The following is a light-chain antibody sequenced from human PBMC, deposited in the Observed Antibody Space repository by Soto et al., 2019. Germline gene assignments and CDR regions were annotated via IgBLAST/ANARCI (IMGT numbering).Light chain of an antibody. CDR3: RQYGSSLRLT. CDR1: QSVSSSY. V-gene: IGKV3-20*01. Sequence: EIVLTQSPGTLSLSPGERATLSCRASQSVSSSYLAWYQQKPGQAPRLLIYGASSRATGIPDRFSGSGSGTDFTLTISRLEPEDFAVYYCRQYGSSLRLTFGGGTKVDIK. J-gene: IGKJ4*01. CDR2: GAS.